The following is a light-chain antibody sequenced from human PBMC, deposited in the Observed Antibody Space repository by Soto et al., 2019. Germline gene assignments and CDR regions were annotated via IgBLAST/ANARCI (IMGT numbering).Light chain of an antibody. CDR1: SSNIGNKY. V-gene: IGLV1-51*01. CDR3: GTWDSSLSAVV. J-gene: IGLJ2*01. CDR2: DNN. Sequence: QSVLTQSPSVSAAPGQKVTISCSGSSSNIGNKYVFWYQQLPGTAAKLLIYDNNKRPSGIPDRFSGSKSGTSATLGITGLQTGDEPNYYCGTWDSSLSAVVFGRGTKVTVL.